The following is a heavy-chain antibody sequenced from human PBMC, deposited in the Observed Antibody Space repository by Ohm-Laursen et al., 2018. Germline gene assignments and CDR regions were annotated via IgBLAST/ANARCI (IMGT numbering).Heavy chain of an antibody. CDR3: AREGIAVAGPFDY. Sequence: SDTLSLTCTVSGASINSHHWSFIRQPPGKGLEWIAFVYYSGSTYYNPSLKSRVSMSVDTSNNQFSLQLRYVTAADTAVYYCAREGIAVAGPFDYWGQGTLVTVPS. CDR1: GASINSHH. CDR2: VYYSGST. D-gene: IGHD6-19*01. J-gene: IGHJ4*02. V-gene: IGHV4-59*11.